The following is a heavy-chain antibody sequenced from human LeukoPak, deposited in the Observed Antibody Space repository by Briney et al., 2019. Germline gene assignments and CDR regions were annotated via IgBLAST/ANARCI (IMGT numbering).Heavy chain of an antibody. CDR1: GGSISSFY. CDR3: ARDGSYYYDTSGSLSAFDV. D-gene: IGHD3-22*01. V-gene: IGHV4-4*08. Sequence: SDTLSLTCTVSGGSISSFYWSWIRQPPGKGLEWIGYISFSGKTNYNPSLKSRATISIHPCNNSFSLSLSSVTAADTDVYYCARDGSYYYDTSGSLSAFDVWGQGTTVTVSS. CDR2: ISFSGKT. J-gene: IGHJ3*01.